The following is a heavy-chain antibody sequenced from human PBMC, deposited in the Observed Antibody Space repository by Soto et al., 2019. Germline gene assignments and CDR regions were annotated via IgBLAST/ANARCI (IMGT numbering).Heavy chain of an antibody. J-gene: IGHJ5*01. CDR3: AKGRGGFDS. Sequence: EVQLVESGGGLVQPGGSLRLSCAASGFTFSSYEMNWVRQAPGKGLEWVSYISSGGSTTYYADSVKGRFTISRDNSKNTVYLQMNSLKAEDTALYYCAKGRGGFDSWGQGILVTVSS. CDR1: GFTFSSYE. CDR2: ISSGGSTT. V-gene: IGHV3-48*03. D-gene: IGHD3-10*01.